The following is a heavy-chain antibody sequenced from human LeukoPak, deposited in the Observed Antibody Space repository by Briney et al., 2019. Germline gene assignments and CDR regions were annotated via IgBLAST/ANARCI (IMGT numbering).Heavy chain of an antibody. Sequence: SETLSLTCTVSGGSISSYYWSWIRQPPGKGLEWIGDIYYSGSTNYNPSLKSRVTISVDTSKNQFSLKLSSVTAADTAVYYCARGATPYYYYYMDVWGKGTTVTASS. J-gene: IGHJ6*03. CDR3: ARGATPYYYYYMDV. CDR2: IYYSGST. V-gene: IGHV4-59*01. D-gene: IGHD1-26*01. CDR1: GGSISSYY.